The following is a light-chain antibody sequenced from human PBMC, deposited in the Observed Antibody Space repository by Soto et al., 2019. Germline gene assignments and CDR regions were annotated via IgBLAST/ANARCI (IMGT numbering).Light chain of an antibody. CDR2: EVS. CDR1: SSDVGGYNY. Sequence: QSVLTQPASVSGSPGQSITISCTGTSSDVGGYNYVSWYQQHPGKAPKLMIYEVSNRPSGVSNRFSGSKSRNTASLTISGLQAEDEADYYCSSYTSSSTLVFGGGTKLTVL. CDR3: SSYTSSSTLV. V-gene: IGLV2-14*01. J-gene: IGLJ2*01.